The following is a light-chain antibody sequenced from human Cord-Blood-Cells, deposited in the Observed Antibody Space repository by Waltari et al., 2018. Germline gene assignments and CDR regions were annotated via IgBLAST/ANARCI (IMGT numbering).Light chain of an antibody. Sequence: QSVLTQPPSVSGAPGQRVTISFTGSSSNIGAGYDVHWYQQLPGTAPKLLIYGNSKRPSGVPDRVSGSKSGTSASLAITGLQAEDEADYYCQSYDSSLSGYVFGTGTKVTVL. V-gene: IGLV1-40*01. CDR3: QSYDSSLSGYV. CDR2: GNS. J-gene: IGLJ1*01. CDR1: SSNIGAGYD.